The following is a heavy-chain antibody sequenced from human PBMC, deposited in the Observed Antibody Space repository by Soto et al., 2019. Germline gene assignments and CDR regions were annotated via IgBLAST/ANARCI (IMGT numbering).Heavy chain of an antibody. D-gene: IGHD1-26*01. CDR3: ARSEQGPGYYGMDV. V-gene: IGHV1-69*01. J-gene: IGHJ6*02. CDR2: IIPIFGTA. CDR1: GGTFSSYA. Sequence: QVQLVQSGAEVKKPGSSVKVSCKASGGTFSSYAISWVRQAPGQGREWMGGIIPIFGTANYAQKFQGRVTITADESTSTAYMELSSLRSEDTDVYYCARSEQGPGYYGMDVWGQGTTVTVSS.